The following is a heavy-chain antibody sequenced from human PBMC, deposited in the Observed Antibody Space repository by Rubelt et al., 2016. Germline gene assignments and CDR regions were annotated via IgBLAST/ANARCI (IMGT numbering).Heavy chain of an antibody. Sequence: RVQLQQWGAGLWKPSETLALTCTVSGASISGSRTPWSWIRQTPGKGLEWIGHIYDSGSAFSTASLKSRVTISINAPRNQFSLKLNAGTAADTGVYYCARGTTTQTTGDQWGQGSLVIVSS. CDR2: IYDSGSA. J-gene: IGHJ4*02. V-gene: IGHV4-39*06. CDR1: GASISGSRTP. D-gene: IGHD4-17*01. CDR3: ARGTTTQTTGDQ.